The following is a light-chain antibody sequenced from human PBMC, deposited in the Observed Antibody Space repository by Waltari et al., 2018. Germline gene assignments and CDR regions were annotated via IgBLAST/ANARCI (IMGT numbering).Light chain of an antibody. CDR2: KVT. Sequence: QSALTKPASVSGSPGQSVTISCGGTNSDIGYYNFVSWYQQHPGKAPKLLIYKVTYRPSGVSDRFSGSKSGNTASLTISGLQFEDEADYYCSSKTTDNNVDVVFGGGTQLNV. J-gene: IGLJ2*01. V-gene: IGLV2-14*03. CDR1: NSDIGYYNF. CDR3: SSKTTDNNVDVV.